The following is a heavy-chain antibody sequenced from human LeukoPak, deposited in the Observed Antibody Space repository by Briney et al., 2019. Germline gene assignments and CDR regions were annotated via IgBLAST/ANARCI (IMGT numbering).Heavy chain of an antibody. CDR2: ISYDGSNK. CDR1: GFTFSSYG. D-gene: IGHD1/OR15-1a*01. Sequence: PGGSLRLSCAASGFTFSSYGMHWVRQAPGKGLEWVAVISYDGSNKYYADSVKGRFTISRDNSKNTLYLQMNSLRAEDTAVYYCAKDQREREHDYWGQGTLVTVSS. V-gene: IGHV3-30*18. CDR3: AKDQREREHDY. J-gene: IGHJ4*02.